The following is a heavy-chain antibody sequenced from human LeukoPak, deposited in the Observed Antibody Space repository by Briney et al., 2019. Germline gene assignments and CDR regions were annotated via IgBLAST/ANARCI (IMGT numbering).Heavy chain of an antibody. CDR3: ARDLKRYCSSTSCYTLDY. J-gene: IGHJ4*02. D-gene: IGHD2-2*02. V-gene: IGHV1-18*01. CDR2: ISAYNGNT. Sequence: ASVKVSRKASGYTFTSYGISWVRQAPGQGLEWMGWISAYNGNTNYAQKLQGRVTMTTDTSTSTAYMELRSLRSDDTAVYYCARDLKRYCSSTSCYTLDYWGQGTLVTVSS. CDR1: GYTFTSYG.